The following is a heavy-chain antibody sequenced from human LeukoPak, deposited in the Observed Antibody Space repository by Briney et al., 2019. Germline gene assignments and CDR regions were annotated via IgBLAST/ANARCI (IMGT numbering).Heavy chain of an antibody. CDR1: GVTFSSYA. D-gene: IGHD6-13*01. J-gene: IGHJ4*02. V-gene: IGHV3-23*01. CDR2: ISGSGGST. Sequence: GGSLRLSCAASGVTFSSYAMSWGRQAPGKGREWVSAISGSGGSTYYADSVKGRFTISRDNSKNTLYLQMNSLRAEDTAVYYCAKRGSSSVDYWGQGTLVTASS. CDR3: AKRGSSSVDY.